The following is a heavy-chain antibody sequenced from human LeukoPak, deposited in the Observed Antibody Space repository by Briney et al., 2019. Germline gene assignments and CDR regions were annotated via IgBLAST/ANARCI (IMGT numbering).Heavy chain of an antibody. V-gene: IGHV3-23*01. CDR3: AKWDTYYDSSGYYFY. Sequence: GGSLRLPCAASGFTFSSYGMSWVRQAPGKGLEWVSAISGSGGSTYYADSVKGRFTISRDNSKNTLYLQMNSLRAEDTAVYYCAKWDTYYDSSGYYFYWGQGTLVTVSS. CDR1: GFTFSSYG. D-gene: IGHD3-22*01. CDR2: ISGSGGST. J-gene: IGHJ4*02.